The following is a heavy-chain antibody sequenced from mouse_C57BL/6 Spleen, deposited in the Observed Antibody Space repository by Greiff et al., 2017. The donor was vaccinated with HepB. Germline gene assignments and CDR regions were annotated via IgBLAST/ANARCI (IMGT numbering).Heavy chain of an antibody. CDR3: AREGRGYFDV. D-gene: IGHD3-3*01. CDR1: GYTFTDYY. J-gene: IGHJ1*03. Sequence: EVQLQQSGPELVKPGASVKISCKASGYTFTDYYMNWVKQSHGKSLEWIGDINPNNGGTSYKQKFKGKATLTVDKSSSTAYMELRSLTSEDSAVYYCAREGRGYFDVWGTGTTVTVSS. V-gene: IGHV1-26*01. CDR2: INPNNGGT.